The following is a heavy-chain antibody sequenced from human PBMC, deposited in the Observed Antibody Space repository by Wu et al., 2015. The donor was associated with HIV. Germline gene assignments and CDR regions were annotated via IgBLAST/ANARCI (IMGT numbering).Heavy chain of an antibody. V-gene: IGHV1-69*05. CDR1: GGTFSSYA. CDR2: IIPIFGTA. J-gene: IGHJ5*02. CDR3: AREGETYSSGWYEGPGRFDP. D-gene: IGHD6-19*01. Sequence: QVQLVQSGAEVKKPGSSVKVSCKASGGTFSSYAISWVRQAPGQGLEWMGGIIPIFGTANYAQKFQGRVTITTDESTSTAYMELSSLRSEDTAVYYCAREGETYSSGWYEGPGRFDPWGQGTLVTVSS.